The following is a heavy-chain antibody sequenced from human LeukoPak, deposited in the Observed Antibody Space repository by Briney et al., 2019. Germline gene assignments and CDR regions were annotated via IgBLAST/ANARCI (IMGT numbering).Heavy chain of an antibody. V-gene: IGHV4-39*07. D-gene: IGHD6-19*01. CDR1: GGSISSSSYY. CDR3: ARMIGSGWYFFDY. Sequence: PSETLSLTCTVSGGSISSSSYYWGWIRQPPGKGLEWIGSIYYSGSTYYNPSLKSRVTISVDTSKNQFSLKLSSVTAADTAVYYCARMIGSGWYFFDYWGQGTLVTVSS. J-gene: IGHJ4*02. CDR2: IYYSGST.